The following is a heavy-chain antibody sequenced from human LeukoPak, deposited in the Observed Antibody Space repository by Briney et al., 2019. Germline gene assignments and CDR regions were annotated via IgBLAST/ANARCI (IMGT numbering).Heavy chain of an antibody. CDR3: ARGAPMTYYYDSSGYYFDY. CDR2: ISAYNGNT. D-gene: IGHD3-22*01. CDR1: GYTFTSYG. V-gene: IGHV1-18*01. Sequence: GASVKVSCKASGYTFTSYGISWVRQAPGQGLEWMGWISAYNGNTNYAQKLQGRVTMTTDTSTSTVYMELRSLRSDDTAVYYCARGAPMTYYYDSSGYYFDYWGQGTLVTVSS. J-gene: IGHJ4*02.